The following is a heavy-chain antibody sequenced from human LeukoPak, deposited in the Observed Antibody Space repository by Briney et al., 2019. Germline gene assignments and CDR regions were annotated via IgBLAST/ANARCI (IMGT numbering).Heavy chain of an antibody. CDR3: ARRRLWVPFDY. CDR1: GFTFSSYA. CDR2: INHSGST. Sequence: GSLRLSCAASGFTFSSYAMSWIRQPPGKGLEWIGEINHSGSTNYNPSLKSRVTISVDTSKNQFSLKLSSVTAADTAVYYCARRRLWVPFDYWGQGTLVTVSS. V-gene: IGHV4-34*01. D-gene: IGHD5-18*01. J-gene: IGHJ4*02.